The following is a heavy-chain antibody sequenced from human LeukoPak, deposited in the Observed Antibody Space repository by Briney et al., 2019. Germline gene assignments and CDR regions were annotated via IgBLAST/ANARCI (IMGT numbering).Heavy chain of an antibody. Sequence: PGRSLRLSCAASGFTFSTYAMHWVRQAPGKELERVAVISYDGSSKCYADSVKGRFTISRDNSKNTLYLQMNSLRAEDTAVYYCARARSSYGYGDAFDIWGQGTMVTVSS. CDR2: ISYDGSSK. J-gene: IGHJ3*02. V-gene: IGHV3-30*04. CDR1: GFTFSTYA. D-gene: IGHD5-18*01. CDR3: ARARSSYGYGDAFDI.